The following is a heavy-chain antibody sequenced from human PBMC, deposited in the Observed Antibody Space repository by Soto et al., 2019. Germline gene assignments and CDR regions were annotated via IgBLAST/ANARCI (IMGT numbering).Heavy chain of an antibody. V-gene: IGHV2-5*02. D-gene: IGHD4-17*01. CDR3: AHRRSTVTKAEYFQH. CDR2: IYWDDDK. CDR1: GFSLSTSGVG. Sequence: QITLKESGPTLVKPTQTLTLTCTFSGFSLSTSGVGVGWIRQPPGKALEWLAIIYWDDDKRYSPSLKSRLTITKDTSKTQVVLTMTNMDPVDTATYICAHRRSTVTKAEYFQHWGQGTLVTVSS. J-gene: IGHJ1*01.